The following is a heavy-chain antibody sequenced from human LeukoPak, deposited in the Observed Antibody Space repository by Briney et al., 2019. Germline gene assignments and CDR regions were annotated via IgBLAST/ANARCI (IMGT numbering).Heavy chain of an antibody. J-gene: IGHJ4*02. D-gene: IGHD3-10*01. Sequence: SGPTLVKPTQTLTLTCTFSGFSLSTSGVGVGWIRQPPGKALEWLALIYWDDDKRYSPSLKSRLTITKDTSKNQVVLTMTNMDPVDTATCYCSHTFIRRVRGVIIGYFDYWGQGILVTVSS. CDR3: SHTFIRRVRGVIIGYFDY. V-gene: IGHV2-5*02. CDR2: IYWDDDK. CDR1: GFSLSTSGVG.